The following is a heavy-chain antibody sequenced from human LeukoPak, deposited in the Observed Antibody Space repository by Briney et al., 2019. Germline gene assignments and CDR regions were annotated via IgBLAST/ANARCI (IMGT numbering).Heavy chain of an antibody. V-gene: IGHV4-4*07. CDR1: GGSISTYY. D-gene: IGHD6-6*01. CDR2: IHTSGNS. J-gene: IGHJ4*02. CDR3: AREGSATARPFVSNDY. Sequence: SETLSLTCTVSGGSISTYYWSWIRQPAGEGLEWIGRIHTSGNSDYNPSLKSRVTMSVDTSKNQFSLKVRSVTAADTAVYYCAREGSATARPFVSNDYWGQGTLVTVSS.